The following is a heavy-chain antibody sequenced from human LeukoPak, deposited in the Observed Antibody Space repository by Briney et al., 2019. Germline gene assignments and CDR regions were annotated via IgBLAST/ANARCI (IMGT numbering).Heavy chain of an antibody. CDR3: ARDPQQLAKFDY. J-gene: IGHJ4*02. Sequence: SETLSLTCTVSGGSISSSSYYWGWIRQPPGKGLEWIGSIYYSGSTYYNPSLKSRVTISVDTSKNQFSLKLSSATAADTAVYYCARDPQQLAKFDYWGQGTLVTVSS. V-gene: IGHV4-39*07. CDR2: IYYSGST. CDR1: GGSISSSSYY. D-gene: IGHD6-13*01.